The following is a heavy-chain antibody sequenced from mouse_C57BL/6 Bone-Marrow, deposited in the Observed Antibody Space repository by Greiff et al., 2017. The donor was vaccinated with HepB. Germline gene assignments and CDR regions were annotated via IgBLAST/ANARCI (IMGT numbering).Heavy chain of an antibody. Sequence: VKLMESGAELVRPGASVTLSCKASGYTFTDYEMHWVKQTPVHGLEWIGAIDPETGGTAYNQKFKGKAILTADKSSSTAYMELRSLTSEDSAVYYCTRKARAYWGQGTLVTVSA. CDR3: TRKARAY. CDR2: IDPETGGT. CDR1: GYTFTDYE. J-gene: IGHJ3*01. V-gene: IGHV1-15*01. D-gene: IGHD3-2*02.